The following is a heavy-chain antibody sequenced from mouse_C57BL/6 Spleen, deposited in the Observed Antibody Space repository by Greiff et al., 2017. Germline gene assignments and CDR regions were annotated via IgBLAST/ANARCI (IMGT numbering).Heavy chain of an antibody. CDR1: GYSFTGYY. V-gene: IGHV1-42*01. J-gene: IGHJ2*01. CDR2: INPSTGGT. CDR3: GRRYGSGYEY. Sequence: VQLQQSGPELVKPGASVKISCKASGYSFTGYYMNWVKQSPEKSLEWIGEINPSTGGTTYNQKFKAKATLTVDKSSSTAYMQLKGLTSEDSAVYYCGRRYGSGYEYWGQGTTLTVSS. D-gene: IGHD1-1*01.